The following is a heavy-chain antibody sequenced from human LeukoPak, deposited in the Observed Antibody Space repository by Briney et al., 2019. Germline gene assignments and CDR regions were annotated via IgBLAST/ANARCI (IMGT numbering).Heavy chain of an antibody. CDR3: AKDPNGSGPDFDY. D-gene: IGHD3-10*01. Sequence: GGSLRLSCAASGFTFGSYAMTWVRQAPGKGLEWVSGISGSGGSTNYADSVKGRFTISRDNSKDTLYLQMNSLRAEDTAVYYCAKDPNGSGPDFDYWGQGTLVTVSS. CDR1: GFTFGSYA. V-gene: IGHV3-23*01. J-gene: IGHJ4*02. CDR2: ISGSGGST.